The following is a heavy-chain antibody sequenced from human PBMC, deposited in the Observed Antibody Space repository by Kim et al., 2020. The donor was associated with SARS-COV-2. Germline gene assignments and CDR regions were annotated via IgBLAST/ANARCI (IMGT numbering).Heavy chain of an antibody. D-gene: IGHD3-10*01. J-gene: IGHJ6*02. Sequence: GGSLRLSCTASGFIFGDYALSWFRQAPGKGLEWVGFIRSKAYGGTTEYAASVKGRFTISRDDSKSIAYLQMNSLKTEDTAVYYCTRDLLLWFGESKNYYYYGMDVWGQGTTVTVSS. V-gene: IGHV3-49*03. CDR2: IRSKAYGGTT. CDR1: GFIFGDYA. CDR3: TRDLLLWFGESKNYYYYGMDV.